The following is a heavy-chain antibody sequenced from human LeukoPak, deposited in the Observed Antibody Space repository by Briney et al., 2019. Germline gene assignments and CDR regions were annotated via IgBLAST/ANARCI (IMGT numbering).Heavy chain of an antibody. J-gene: IGHJ4*02. V-gene: IGHV4-39*01. CDR2: IYYSGST. Sequence: KPSETLSLTCTVSGGSISSSSYYWGWIRQPPGKGLEWIGSIYYSGSTYYNPSLKSRVTISVDTSKNQFSLKLSSVTAADTAMYYCARYWGPYDNSGAYFDYWGQGTMVTVSS. CDR3: ARYWGPYDNSGAYFDY. CDR1: GGSISSSSYY. D-gene: IGHD3-22*01.